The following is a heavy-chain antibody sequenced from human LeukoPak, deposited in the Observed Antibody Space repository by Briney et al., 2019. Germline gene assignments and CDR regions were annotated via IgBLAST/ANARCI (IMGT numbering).Heavy chain of an antibody. J-gene: IGHJ4*02. Sequence: PGGSLRLSCAASGFTFSSYWMGWVRQAPGKGLEWVANIKQDGSEKYYVYSVKGRFTISRDNAKNSLYLQMNSLRAEDTAVYYCARDPRGYSGYDWFYWGQGTLVTVSS. D-gene: IGHD5-12*01. CDR3: ARDPRGYSGYDWFY. V-gene: IGHV3-7*03. CDR1: GFTFSSYW. CDR2: IKQDGSEK.